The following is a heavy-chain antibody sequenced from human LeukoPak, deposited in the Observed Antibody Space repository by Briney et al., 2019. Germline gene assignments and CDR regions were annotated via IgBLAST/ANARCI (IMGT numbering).Heavy chain of an antibody. D-gene: IGHD6-13*01. CDR1: GFTFSDHY. Sequence: GGSLRLSCAASGFTFSDHYMDWVRQAPGKGLEWVGRTRNKANSYTTEYAASVKGRFTISRDDSKNSLYLQMDSLKTEDTAVYYCARVHSSTWYGSYFDYWGQGTLVIVSS. CDR3: ARVHSSTWYGSYFDY. J-gene: IGHJ4*02. CDR2: TRNKANSYTT. V-gene: IGHV3-72*01.